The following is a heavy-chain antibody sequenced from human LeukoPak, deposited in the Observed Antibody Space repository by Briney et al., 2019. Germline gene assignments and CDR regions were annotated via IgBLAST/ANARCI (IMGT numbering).Heavy chain of an antibody. CDR3: ARDSYGGDAFDI. V-gene: IGHV4-59*01. Sequence: SETLSLTCTVSGGSISSYYWSWLRQPPEKGLEWIGYIYYSGSTNYNPSLKRRVTISVDTSKNQFSLKLSSVTAADTAVYYCARDSYGGDAFDIWGQGTMVTVSS. CDR2: IYYSGST. CDR1: GGSISSYY. J-gene: IGHJ3*02. D-gene: IGHD4/OR15-4a*01.